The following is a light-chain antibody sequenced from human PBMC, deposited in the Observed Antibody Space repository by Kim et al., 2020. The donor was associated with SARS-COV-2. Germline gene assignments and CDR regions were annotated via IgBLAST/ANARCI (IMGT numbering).Light chain of an antibody. CDR3: QVWDSSSDHRV. CDR1: NIGSKS. J-gene: IGLJ3*02. V-gene: IGLV3-21*04. Sequence: PGKTAGITCGGNNIGSKSVHWYQRKPGQAPVLVIYYDSDRPSGIPERFSGSNSGNTATLTISRVEAGDEADYYCQVWDSSSDHRVFGGGTKLTVL. CDR2: YDS.